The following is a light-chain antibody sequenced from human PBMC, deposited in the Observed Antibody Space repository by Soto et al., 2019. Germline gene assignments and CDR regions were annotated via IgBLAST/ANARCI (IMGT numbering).Light chain of an antibody. J-gene: IGLJ1*01. V-gene: IGLV2-14*01. Sequence: QSVLTQPASVSGSPGRSITISCTGTSSDVGGYNYVSWYQHHPGKAPKLMIYEVSNRPSGVSNRFSGSKSGNTASLTISGLQDEDEADYYCSSYTSSSTRVFGTGT. CDR3: SSYTSSSTRV. CDR1: SSDVGGYNY. CDR2: EVS.